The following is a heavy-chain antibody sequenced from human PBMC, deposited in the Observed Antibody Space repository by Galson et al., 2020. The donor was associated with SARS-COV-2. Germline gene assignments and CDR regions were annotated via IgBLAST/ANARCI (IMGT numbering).Heavy chain of an antibody. CDR1: GGSFSGYY. J-gene: IGHJ6*02. Sequence: SQASETLSLTCAVYGGSFSGYYWSWIRQPPGKGLEWIGEINHSGSTNYNPSLKSRVTISVDTSTNQFSLKLSSVTAADTAVYYCARGGRWLHIPYYYYGMDVWGQGTTVTVSS. V-gene: IGHV4-34*01. CDR2: INHSGST. CDR3: ARGGRWLHIPYYYYGMDV. D-gene: IGHD5-12*01.